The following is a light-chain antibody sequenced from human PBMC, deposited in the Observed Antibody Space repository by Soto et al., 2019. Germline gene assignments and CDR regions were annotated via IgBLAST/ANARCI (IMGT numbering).Light chain of an antibody. CDR3: SLSYSGAWV. J-gene: IGLJ3*02. Sequence: QAVVTQEPSLTVSPGGTVTLTCGSSTGAVTSGHYPYWFQQKPGQAPKTLIYDIKNKQSWTPARFSGSLLGGKAALTLSGAQPEDEAEYYCSLSYSGAWVFGGGTKLTVL. V-gene: IGLV7-46*01. CDR2: DIK. CDR1: TGAVTSGHY.